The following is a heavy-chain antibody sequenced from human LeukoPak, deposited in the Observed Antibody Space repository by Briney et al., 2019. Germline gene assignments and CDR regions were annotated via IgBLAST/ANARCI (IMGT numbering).Heavy chain of an antibody. D-gene: IGHD5-12*01. J-gene: IGHJ4*02. CDR3: ARESGGGVDIVATGVFDY. Sequence: SETLSLTCTVSGYSISSGYYWGWIRQPPGKRLEWIGYIYYSGSTNYNPSLKSRVTISVDTSKNQFSLKLSSVTAADTAVYYCARESGGGVDIVATGVFDYWGQGTLVTVSS. CDR1: GYSISSGYY. V-gene: IGHV4-61*01. CDR2: IYYSGST.